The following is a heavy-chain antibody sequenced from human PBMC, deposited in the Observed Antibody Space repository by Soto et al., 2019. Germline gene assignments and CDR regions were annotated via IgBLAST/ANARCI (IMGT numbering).Heavy chain of an antibody. Sequence: GGSLRLSCAASGFTFDDYAMHWVRQAPGKGLEWVSGISWNSGSIGYADSVKGRFTISRDNAKNSQYLQMNSLRAEDTALYYCAKDIRDYGDYSYYYYNMDVWGKGTTVTVSS. CDR1: GFTFDDYA. J-gene: IGHJ6*03. CDR2: ISWNSGSI. D-gene: IGHD4-17*01. V-gene: IGHV3-9*01. CDR3: AKDIRDYGDYSYYYYNMDV.